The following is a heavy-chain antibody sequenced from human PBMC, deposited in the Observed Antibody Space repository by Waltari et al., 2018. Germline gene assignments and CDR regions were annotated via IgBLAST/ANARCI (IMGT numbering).Heavy chain of an antibody. CDR3: ASYDLVSSSLDY. J-gene: IGHJ4*02. CDR1: GGSISSGSYY. CDR2: IYTSGSS. D-gene: IGHD6-6*01. V-gene: IGHV4-61*02. Sequence: QVQLQESGPGLVKPSQTLSLTCTVSGGSISSGSYYWSWIRQPAGKGLEWIGRIYTSGSSNYNPPLKGRVTISVDTSKNRCSLKLSSVTAADTAVYYCASYDLVSSSLDYWGQGTLVTVSS.